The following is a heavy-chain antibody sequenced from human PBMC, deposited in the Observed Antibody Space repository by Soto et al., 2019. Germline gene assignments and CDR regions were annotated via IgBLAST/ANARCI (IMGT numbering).Heavy chain of an antibody. CDR1: GFTFSGSA. CDR3: TRGYGDYVRDY. Sequence: EVQLVESGGGLVQPGGSLKLSCAVSGFTFSGSAMHWVRQASGKGLEWVGRIRSKSNSYATAYAASVKGKFTISEDDSKNRSYLQMNSLKSEDTAVYYCTRGYGDYVRDYWGQGTMVTVSS. CDR2: IRSKSNSYAT. D-gene: IGHD4-17*01. V-gene: IGHV3-73*01. J-gene: IGHJ4*02.